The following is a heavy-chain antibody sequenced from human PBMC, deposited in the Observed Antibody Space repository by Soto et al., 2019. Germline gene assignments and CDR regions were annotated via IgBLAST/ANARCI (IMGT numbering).Heavy chain of an antibody. CDR3: ARVNRESIVATIYNWFDP. V-gene: IGHV3-23*01. CDR2: ISGSGGST. CDR1: GFTFSSYA. D-gene: IGHD5-12*01. J-gene: IGHJ5*02. Sequence: GGSLRLSCAASGFTFSSYAMSWVRQAPGKGLEWVSAISGSGGSTYYADSVKGRFTINPDTSKNQFSLQLNSVTPEDTAVYYCARVNRESIVATIYNWFDPWGQGTLVTVSS.